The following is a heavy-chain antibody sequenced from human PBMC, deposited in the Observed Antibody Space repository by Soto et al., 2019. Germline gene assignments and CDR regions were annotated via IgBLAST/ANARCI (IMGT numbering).Heavy chain of an antibody. V-gene: IGHV3-23*01. CDR3: AKRLAAVGQNHFDS. Sequence: GGSLRLSCAASGFTFSSYAMSWVRQAPGKGLEWVAAIGSGSSTYYADSVKGRFTISRDNSKNTLYLQMNSLRAEDTAVYYCAKRLAAVGQNHFDSWGQGTLVTVS. CDR1: GFTFSSYA. J-gene: IGHJ4*02. CDR2: IGSGSST. D-gene: IGHD6-13*01.